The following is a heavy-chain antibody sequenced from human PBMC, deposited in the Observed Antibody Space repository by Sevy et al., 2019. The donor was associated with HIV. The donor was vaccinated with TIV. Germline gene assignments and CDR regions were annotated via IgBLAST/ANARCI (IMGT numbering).Heavy chain of an antibody. D-gene: IGHD3-10*01. CDR2: ISGSGGST. CDR1: GFTFSSYA. CDR3: AKRGGGLLFLSQDYYYGMDV. J-gene: IGHJ6*02. V-gene: IGHV3-23*01. Sequence: GGSLRLSCAASGFTFSSYAMSWVRQAPGKGLEWVSAISGSGGSTYYADSVKGRFTISRDNSKNTLYLQMNSLRAEDTAVYYCAKRGGGLLFLSQDYYYGMDVWGQGTTVTVSS.